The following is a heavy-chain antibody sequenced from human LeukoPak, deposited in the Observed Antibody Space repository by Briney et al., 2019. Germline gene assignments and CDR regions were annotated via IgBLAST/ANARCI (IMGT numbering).Heavy chain of an antibody. CDR1: GYTFNTHG. V-gene: IGHV1-18*01. CDR3: LRDAQRPRLTPDY. D-gene: IGHD6-25*01. Sequence: ASVKVSCKASGYTFNTHGISWARQAPGQGLEWMGWISTYNGDTNYVQNLQGRVTMTTDTSTSTAYMELMSLRSDDTAVYYCLRDAQRPRLTPDYWGQGTLVTVSS. CDR2: ISTYNGDT. J-gene: IGHJ4*02.